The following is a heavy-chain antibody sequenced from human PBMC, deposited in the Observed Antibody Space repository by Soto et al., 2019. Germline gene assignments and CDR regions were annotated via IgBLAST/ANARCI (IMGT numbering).Heavy chain of an antibody. D-gene: IGHD2-2*01. J-gene: IGHJ6*02. V-gene: IGHV1-18*04. CDR1: GYTFTSYG. CDR3: ASSCISTSCPSFYYYYGLDA. Sequence: ASVKVSCKASGYTFTSYGFTWVRQAPGQGLEWMGWISAHNGDTNYAHKFQGRVTMTTDTSTSTAYMELRSLRSDDTAVYYCASSCISTSCPSFYYYYGLDAWGQGTTVTVS. CDR2: ISAHNGDT.